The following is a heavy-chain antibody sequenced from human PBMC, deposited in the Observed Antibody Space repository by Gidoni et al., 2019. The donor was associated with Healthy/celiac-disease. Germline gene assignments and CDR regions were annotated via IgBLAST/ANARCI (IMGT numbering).Heavy chain of an antibody. J-gene: IGHJ4*02. CDR2: INHSGST. D-gene: IGHD1-26*01. V-gene: IGHV4-34*01. CDR3: ARGQGGSYSKFPFDY. Sequence: QVQLQQWGAGLLKPSETLSLTCAVYGGSFSGYYWSWIRQPLGKGLEWIGEINHSGSTNYNPTLKSRVTISVDTSKNQFSLKLSSVTAADTAVYYCARGQGGSYSKFPFDYWGQGTLVTVSS. CDR1: GGSFSGYY.